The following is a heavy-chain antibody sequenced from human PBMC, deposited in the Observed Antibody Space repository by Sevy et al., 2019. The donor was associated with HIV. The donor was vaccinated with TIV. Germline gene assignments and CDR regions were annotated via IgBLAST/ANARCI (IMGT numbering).Heavy chain of an antibody. CDR3: ARDLDVLVGTTDY. Sequence: ASVKVSCKASGYTFTGYYMHWVRQAPGQGLEWMGWINPNSGGTNYAQKFQGRVTMTRDTSISTAYMELSRLRSDDTAVYYCARDLDVLVGTTDYWGQGTLVNVSS. J-gene: IGHJ4*02. V-gene: IGHV1-2*02. CDR2: INPNSGGT. D-gene: IGHD2-15*01. CDR1: GYTFTGYY.